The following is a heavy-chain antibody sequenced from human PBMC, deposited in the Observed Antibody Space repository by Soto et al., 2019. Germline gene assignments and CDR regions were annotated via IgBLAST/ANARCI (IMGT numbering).Heavy chain of an antibody. CDR2: IVPVYGAV. CDR1: GGIFSNFA. J-gene: IGHJ5*02. V-gene: IGHV1-69*18. Sequence: HAQLVQSGAELRKPGSSVKVSCKASGGIFSNFAFSWVRQAPGQGLEWMGTIVPVYGAVYYAHQFQGRVTITADESTTTTYMEVSGLGSKDTAVYYCAKDGGGYPWGQGTLVTVSS. CDR3: AKDGGGYP. D-gene: IGHD2-15*01.